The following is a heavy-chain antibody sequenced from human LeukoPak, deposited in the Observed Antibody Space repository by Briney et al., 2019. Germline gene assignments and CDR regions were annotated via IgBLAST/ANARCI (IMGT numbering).Heavy chain of an antibody. V-gene: IGHV4-38-2*01. CDR2: IYHRGST. D-gene: IGHD3-10*01. CDR1: GYSISRGYY. Sequence: SETLSLTCAVSGYSISRGYYWGWIRQPPGKGLEWIGSIYHRGSTYYNPSLKSRVTISVDTSKNQFSLKLSSVTAADTAVYYCAGWFGELLSLFTYWGQGTLVTVSS. J-gene: IGHJ4*02. CDR3: AGWFGELLSLFTY.